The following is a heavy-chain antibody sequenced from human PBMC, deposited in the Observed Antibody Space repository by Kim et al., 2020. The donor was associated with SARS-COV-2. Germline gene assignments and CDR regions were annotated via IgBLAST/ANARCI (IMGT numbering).Heavy chain of an antibody. Sequence: FHADSVKGRFTISRDNSKNTLYLQMNNLRVEDTAIYFCAKKPRYYYGMDVWGQGTTITVSS. CDR3: AKKPRYYYGMDV. J-gene: IGHJ6*02. V-gene: IGHV3-23*01.